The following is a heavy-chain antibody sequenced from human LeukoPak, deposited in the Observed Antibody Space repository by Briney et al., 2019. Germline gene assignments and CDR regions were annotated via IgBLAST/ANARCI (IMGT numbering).Heavy chain of an antibody. CDR2: IGGGGVDT. V-gene: IGHV3-23*01. Sequence: PGGSLRLSCAASGFTFSSYAMSWVRQAPGKGLGWVSSIGGGGVDTYYADSVKGRFTTSRDNSKNTLYLQMNSLRVEDTAVYYCAKDPPTTGTTFDNWGRGTLVTVSS. CDR3: AKDPPTTGTTFDN. J-gene: IGHJ4*02. D-gene: IGHD1-1*01. CDR1: GFTFSSYA.